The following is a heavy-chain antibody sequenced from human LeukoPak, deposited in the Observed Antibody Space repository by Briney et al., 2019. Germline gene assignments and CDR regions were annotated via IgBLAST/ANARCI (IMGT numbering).Heavy chain of an antibody. CDR3: ARDRRSWYYDSSGYPNYDAFDI. V-gene: IGHV1-18*01. D-gene: IGHD3-22*01. J-gene: IGHJ3*02. CDR2: ISAYNGNT. CDR1: GYTFTSYG. Sequence: ASVKVSCKASGYTFTSYGISWVRQAPGQGLEWMGWISAYNGNTNYAQKLQGRVIMTTDTSTSTAYMELRSLRSDDTAVYYCARDRRSWYYDSSGYPNYDAFDIWGQGTMVTVSS.